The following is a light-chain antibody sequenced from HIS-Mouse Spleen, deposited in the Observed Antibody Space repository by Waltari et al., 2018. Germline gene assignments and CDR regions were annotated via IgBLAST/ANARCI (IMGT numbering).Light chain of an antibody. V-gene: IGLV3-10*01. CDR1: ALPKKC. Sequence: SYELTQPPSVSVSPGQTDRITCSGGALPKKCANGYQQKSGQAPVLVIYEDSKRPSGIPERFSGSSSGTMATLTISGAQVEDEADYYCYSTDSSGNHRVFGGGTKLTVL. J-gene: IGLJ2*01. CDR2: EDS. CDR3: YSTDSSGNHRV.